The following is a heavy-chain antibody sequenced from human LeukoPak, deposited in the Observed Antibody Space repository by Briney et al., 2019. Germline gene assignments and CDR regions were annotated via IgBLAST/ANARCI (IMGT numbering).Heavy chain of an antibody. D-gene: IGHD3-10*01. V-gene: IGHV4-31*03. CDR1: GGSISSGGYY. Sequence: SETLSLTCTLSGGSISSGGYYWSWTRQHPGKGLEWIGYIYYSGSTYYNPSLKSRVTISVDTSKNQFSLKLSSVTAADTAVYYCARAPESYGSGSYYRDPNWFDPWGQGTLVTVSS. CDR2: IYYSGST. CDR3: ARAPESYGSGSYYRDPNWFDP. J-gene: IGHJ5*02.